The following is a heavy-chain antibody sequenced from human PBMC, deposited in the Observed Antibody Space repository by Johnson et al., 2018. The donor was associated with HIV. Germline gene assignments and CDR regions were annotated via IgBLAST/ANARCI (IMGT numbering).Heavy chain of an antibody. J-gene: IGHJ3*02. Sequence: QVQLVESGGGLVKPGGSLRLSCAASGFTFSNAWMSWVRQAPGKGLEWVAVISYDGSNRYYADSVKGRFTISRDNSKNTLYLQMNSLRAEDTAVYYCATSVEQWLVWNAFDIWGRGTMVTVSS. D-gene: IGHD6-19*01. CDR1: GFTFSNAW. CDR3: ATSVEQWLVWNAFDI. CDR2: ISYDGSNR. V-gene: IGHV3-30*14.